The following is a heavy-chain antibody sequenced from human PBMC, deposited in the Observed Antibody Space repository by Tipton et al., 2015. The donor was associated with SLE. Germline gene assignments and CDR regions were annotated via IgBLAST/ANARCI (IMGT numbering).Heavy chain of an antibody. Sequence: SLRLSCAASGFTFSSYSMNWVRQAPGKGLEWVSSISGSSSYIYYADSVKGRFTISRDNAKNSLYLQMNRLRAEDTAIYYCATGDVGAFDYWGQGILVTVS. J-gene: IGHJ4*02. CDR1: GFTFSSYS. CDR3: ATGDVGAFDY. D-gene: IGHD7-27*01. CDR2: ISGSSSYI. V-gene: IGHV3-21*01.